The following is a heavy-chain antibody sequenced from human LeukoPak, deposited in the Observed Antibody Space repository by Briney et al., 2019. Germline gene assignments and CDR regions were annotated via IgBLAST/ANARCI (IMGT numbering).Heavy chain of an antibody. Sequence: PGGSLRLSCAASGFTFSSYAMSWVRQAPGKGLEWVSAIRGSGGSTYYADSVKGRFTISRDNSKNTLYLQMNSLRAEDTAVYYCAKAGFSGSYFDYWGQGALVTVSS. J-gene: IGHJ4*02. CDR1: GFTFSSYA. D-gene: IGHD1-26*01. CDR3: AKAGFSGSYFDY. CDR2: IRGSGGST. V-gene: IGHV3-23*01.